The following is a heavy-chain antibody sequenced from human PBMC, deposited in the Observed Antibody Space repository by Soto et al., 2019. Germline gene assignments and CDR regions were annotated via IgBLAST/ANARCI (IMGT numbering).Heavy chain of an antibody. CDR2: IYNGGST. V-gene: IGHV4-30-4*01. D-gene: IGHD7-27*01. J-gene: IGHJ4*02. Sequence: QVQLQESGPGLLKPSQTLSLTCAVSGGSISHVYYYWSWIRQLPDKGLEWIGHIYNGGSTYNNPSRTSRVTISVDTSRNQVSLQLTSVSAADTACYYCATGPSGDKVDSWGQGILVTVSS. CDR3: ATGPSGDKVDS. CDR1: GGSISHVYYY.